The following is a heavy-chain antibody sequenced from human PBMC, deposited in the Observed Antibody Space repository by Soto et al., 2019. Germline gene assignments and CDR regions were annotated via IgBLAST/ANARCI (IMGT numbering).Heavy chain of an antibody. CDR2: IWYDGSNK. CDR3: ARDLGRSGELLPAY. V-gene: IGHV3-33*01. Sequence: LRLSCAASGFTFSSYGMHWVGQAPGKGLEWVAVIWYDGSNKYYADSVKGRFTISRDNSKNTLYLQMNSLRAEDTAVFSWARDLGRSGELLPAYWGQGTLVTVSS. CDR1: GFTFSSYG. J-gene: IGHJ4*02. D-gene: IGHD3-10*01.